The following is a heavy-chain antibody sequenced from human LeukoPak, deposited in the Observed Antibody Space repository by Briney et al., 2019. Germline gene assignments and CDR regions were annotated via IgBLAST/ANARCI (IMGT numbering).Heavy chain of an antibody. CDR3: AKDSGWPFDY. CDR2: TSGNGAKT. V-gene: IGHV3-23*01. D-gene: IGHD6-19*01. CDR1: GFIFSSYA. Sequence: GGSLRLSCAASGFIFSSYALSWFRQAPGKGLEWVSATSGNGAKTYYADSVKGQFTISRDNSKNTLYLQMNSLRAEDTAVYYCAKDSGWPFDYWGQGTLVTVSS. J-gene: IGHJ4*02.